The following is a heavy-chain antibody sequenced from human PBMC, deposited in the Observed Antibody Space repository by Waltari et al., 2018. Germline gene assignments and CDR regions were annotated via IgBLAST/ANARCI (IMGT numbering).Heavy chain of an antibody. Sequence: QVQLQESGPGLVTPSETLSLTCAVSGYSISSGYYWGWIRQPPGKGLEWIGIIYHSGSTYYNPSLKSRVTISVDTSKNQFSLKLSAVTAADTAVYYCARETTVADWYFDLWGRGTLVTVSS. CDR3: ARETTVADWYFDL. J-gene: IGHJ2*01. CDR2: IYHSGST. V-gene: IGHV4-38-2*02. D-gene: IGHD4-17*01. CDR1: GYSISSGYY.